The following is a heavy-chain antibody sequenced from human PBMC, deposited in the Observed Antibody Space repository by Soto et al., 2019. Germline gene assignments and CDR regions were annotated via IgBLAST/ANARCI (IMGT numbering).Heavy chain of an antibody. D-gene: IGHD6-19*01. Sequence: QLQLQESGPGLVKPSETLSLTCTVSGGSISSSSYYWGWIRQPPGKGLEWIGSIYYSGSTYYNPSLKSRVTISVDTSKNQFSLKLSSVTAADTAVYYCARHEAVADPSIDYWGQGTLVTVSS. J-gene: IGHJ4*02. CDR1: GGSISSSSYY. CDR3: ARHEAVADPSIDY. V-gene: IGHV4-39*01. CDR2: IYYSGST.